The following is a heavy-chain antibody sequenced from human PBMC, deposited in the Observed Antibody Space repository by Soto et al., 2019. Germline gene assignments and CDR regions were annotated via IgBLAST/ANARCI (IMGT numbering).Heavy chain of an antibody. CDR1: GYTFTRYD. CDR2: MNPKSGYT. D-gene: IGHD4-17*01. J-gene: IGHJ4*01. CDR3: ARTDGDLDY. V-gene: IGHV1-8*01. Sequence: QVQLVQSGAEVKKPGASVKVSCKTSGYTFTRYDIKWVRQATGQGLEWMGWMNPKSGYTGSAQRFQGRITMTRDTSISTAYMELSSLRSEDTAMYYCARTDGDLDYWGQGTLVTVSS.